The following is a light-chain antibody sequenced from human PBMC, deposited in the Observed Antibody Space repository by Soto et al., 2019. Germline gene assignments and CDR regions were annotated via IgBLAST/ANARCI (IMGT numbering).Light chain of an antibody. Sequence: IQLTQSPSSLSASVGDRVTITCRAGQGISSSLAWYQQKPAKAPNLLISAASTLQTGVPSRFSGSGSGTDFALTISSLQPEDFAPYYCQQIDSYPRTFGQGTKVESK. CDR2: AAS. V-gene: IGKV1-9*01. J-gene: IGKJ1*01. CDR1: QGISSS. CDR3: QQIDSYPRT.